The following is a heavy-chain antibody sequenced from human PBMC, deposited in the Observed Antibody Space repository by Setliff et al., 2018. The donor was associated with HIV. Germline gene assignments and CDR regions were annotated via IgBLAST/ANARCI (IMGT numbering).Heavy chain of an antibody. J-gene: IGHJ4*02. Sequence: SETLSLTCTVSGDSFGDYYWTWIRQPPGKGLEWIGYIYYSGRTSYNHSLKSRVTISIDTSKNRFSLKVTSVTAADTAVYYCARGGASRWLQLDFDYWGQGTLVTVSS. V-gene: IGHV4-59*01. D-gene: IGHD1-1*01. CDR1: GDSFGDYY. CDR3: ARGGASRWLQLDFDY. CDR2: IYYSGRT.